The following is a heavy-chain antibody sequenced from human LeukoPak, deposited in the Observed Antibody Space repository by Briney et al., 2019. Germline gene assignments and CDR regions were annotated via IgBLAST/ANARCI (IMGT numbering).Heavy chain of an antibody. Sequence: QSGGSLRLSCTASGFTFSTYAMSWVRQAPGEGLEWVSGISGSGGSTHYTDSVKGRFTISRDNSKNTLHLQMSSLRAEDTALYYCVKDRCDRTTCPEVWGQGTLVTVSS. D-gene: IGHD2-2*01. V-gene: IGHV3-23*01. CDR3: VKDRCDRTTCPEV. J-gene: IGHJ4*02. CDR2: ISGSGGST. CDR1: GFTFSTYA.